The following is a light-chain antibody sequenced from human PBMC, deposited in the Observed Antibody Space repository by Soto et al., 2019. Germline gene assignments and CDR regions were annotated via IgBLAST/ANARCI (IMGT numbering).Light chain of an antibody. J-gene: IGKJ4*01. CDR2: WAS. CDR1: QSVLYSSNNKNY. V-gene: IGKV4-1*01. Sequence: DIVMTQSPDSLAVSLGERATINCKSSQSVLYSSNNKNYLAWYQQKPGQPPKLLIYWASTRESGVPDRFSGSGSGTDFTLTISSLQAEDVAVYYCKQYYSTPPAFGGWTKVEIK. CDR3: KQYYSTPPA.